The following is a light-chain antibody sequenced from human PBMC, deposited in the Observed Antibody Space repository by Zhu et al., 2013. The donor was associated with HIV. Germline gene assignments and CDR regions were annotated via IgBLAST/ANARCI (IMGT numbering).Light chain of an antibody. Sequence: DIQMTQSPSSLFASVGDRVTLTCRASQTVTTFLNWYQQRLGTAPALLIHRASTLQTGVPSRFSGSGSDTHFTLTINDLQPEDFATYFCQQTYGTPWTFG. V-gene: IGKV1-39*01. CDR3: QQTYGTPWT. J-gene: IGKJ1*01. CDR2: RAS. CDR1: QTVTTF.